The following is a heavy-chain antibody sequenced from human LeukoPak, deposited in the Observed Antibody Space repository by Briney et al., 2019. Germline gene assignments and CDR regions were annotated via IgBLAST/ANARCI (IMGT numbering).Heavy chain of an antibody. CDR3: AELGITMFGGV. D-gene: IGHD3-10*02. V-gene: IGHV3-48*03. Sequence: GGSLRLSCAASGFTFSSYEMNWVRQAPGKGLEWVSYISSSGSTIFYADSVKGRFTISRDNAKNSLYLQMNSLRAEDTAVYYCAELGITMFGGVWGKGTTVTISS. CDR1: GFTFSSYE. J-gene: IGHJ6*04. CDR2: ISSSGSTI.